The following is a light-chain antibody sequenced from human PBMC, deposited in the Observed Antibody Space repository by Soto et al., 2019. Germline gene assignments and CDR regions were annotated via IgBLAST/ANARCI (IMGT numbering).Light chain of an antibody. J-gene: IGKJ1*01. CDR3: QQSYSGPRT. CDR1: QSISSY. CDR2: AAS. Sequence: DIQMTQSPSSLSASVGDRVTITCRASQSISSYLYWYQQKPGKAPKLLIYAASSLQSGVPSRFSGSGSGTDFTLIISSLQPEDFATYYCQQSYSGPRTFGQGTKVEVK. V-gene: IGKV1-39*01.